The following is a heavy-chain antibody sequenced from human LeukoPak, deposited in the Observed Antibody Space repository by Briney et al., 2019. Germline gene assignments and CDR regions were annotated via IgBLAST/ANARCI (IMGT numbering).Heavy chain of an antibody. J-gene: IGHJ4*02. D-gene: IGHD2-8*02. CDR3: ARYGTDFDFDY. Sequence: SETLSLTCTVSGGSISPYYWSWIRQPPGEGLEWIGYIYYSGSSDHNPSLKSRVTMSVDTSRNQFSLRPSSVTAADTAVYYCARYGTDFDFDYWGQGTLVTVSS. V-gene: IGHV4-59*01. CDR1: GGSISPYY. CDR2: IYYSGSS.